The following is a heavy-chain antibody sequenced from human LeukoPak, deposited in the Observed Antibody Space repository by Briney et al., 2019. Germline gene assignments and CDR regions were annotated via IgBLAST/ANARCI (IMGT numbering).Heavy chain of an antibody. D-gene: IGHD3-22*01. Sequence: SETLSLTCTVSGGSISSYYWSWIRQPAGKGLEWIGRVYSSGSTNYNPSLKSRVTMSVDTSKNQFSVNLSSVTAADTAVYYCARAQTYYYDSSGLMDVWGQGTTVTVSS. CDR3: ARAQTYYYDSSGLMDV. CDR1: GGSISSYY. J-gene: IGHJ6*02. V-gene: IGHV4-4*07. CDR2: VYSSGST.